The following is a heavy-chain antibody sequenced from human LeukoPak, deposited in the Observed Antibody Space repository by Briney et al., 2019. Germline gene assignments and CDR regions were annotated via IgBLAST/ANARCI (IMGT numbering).Heavy chain of an antibody. CDR3: ARAGSGYSFDY. Sequence: SETLSLTCTVSGDSISSYYWNWIREPPGKGLEWLETTSNSGSTNNNPSLKSRLTISIDTSKNQFSPSLLSVTSADTAVYYCARAGSGYSFDYWGQGKLVTVSS. CDR2: TSNSGST. CDR1: GDSISSYY. J-gene: IGHJ4*02. D-gene: IGHD3-22*01. V-gene: IGHV4-59*01.